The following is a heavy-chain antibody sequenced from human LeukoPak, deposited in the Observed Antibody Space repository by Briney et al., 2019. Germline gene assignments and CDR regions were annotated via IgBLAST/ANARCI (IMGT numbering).Heavy chain of an antibody. CDR2: ISWNSGSI. D-gene: IGHD3-22*01. J-gene: IGHJ4*02. CDR1: GFTFDDYA. CDR3: AKSDYYDSSGSSSFDY. Sequence: GGSLRLSCAASGFTFDDYAMHWVRHAPGQGLEWVSGISWNSGSIGYADSVKGRFTISRDNAKNSLYLQMNSLRAEDTALYYCAKSDYYDSSGSSSFDYWGQGTLVTVSS. V-gene: IGHV3-9*01.